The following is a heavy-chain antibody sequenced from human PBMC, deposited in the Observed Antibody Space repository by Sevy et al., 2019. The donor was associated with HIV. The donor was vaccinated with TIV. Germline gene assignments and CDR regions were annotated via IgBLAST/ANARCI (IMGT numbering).Heavy chain of an antibody. V-gene: IGHV1-2*02. D-gene: IGHD2-2*03. Sequence: ASVKVSCKASGYTFTGYYMHWVRQAPGQGLEWMGWINPNSGGTTYAQKFQGRVTMTRATSISTAYMELSRLKSDDTAVYYCATSSGYCSSTSCHRHWGAFDIWGHGTMVTVS. CDR2: INPNSGGT. J-gene: IGHJ3*02. CDR3: ATSSGYCSSTSCHRHWGAFDI. CDR1: GYTFTGYY.